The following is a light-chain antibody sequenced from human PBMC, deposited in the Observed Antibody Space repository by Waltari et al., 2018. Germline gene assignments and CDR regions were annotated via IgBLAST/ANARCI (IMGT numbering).Light chain of an antibody. CDR2: AAS. CDR1: QSISSY. Sequence: DIQMTQSPSSWSASVEDRVTITCRASQSISSYLHWYQQKPGKAPKLLIYAASSLQSGVPSRFSGSGSGTDFTLTISSLQPEDFATYYCQQSYSTPYTFGQGTKLEIK. CDR3: QQSYSTPYT. J-gene: IGKJ2*01. V-gene: IGKV1-39*01.